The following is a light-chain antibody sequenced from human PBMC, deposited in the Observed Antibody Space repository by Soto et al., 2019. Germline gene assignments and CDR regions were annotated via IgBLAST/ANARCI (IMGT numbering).Light chain of an antibody. V-gene: IGKV3-15*01. CDR2: GAS. Sequence: EIVMTQSPATLSVSPGERATLSCRASQSVSSYLAWYQQKPGQAPRLLLYGASTRATGIPVRFSGSGSGTEINLTISSLQSEVFVIYYFQYYKNCPPWTFGQGTKVEIK. CDR1: QSVSSY. J-gene: IGKJ1*01. CDR3: QYYKNCPPWT.